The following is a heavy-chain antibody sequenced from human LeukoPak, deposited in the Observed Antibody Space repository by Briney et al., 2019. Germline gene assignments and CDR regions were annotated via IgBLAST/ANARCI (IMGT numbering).Heavy chain of an antibody. CDR3: ARVLGNYNSFDY. Sequence: GGSLRLSCAASGFTVSSNYMNWVRQAPGKGLEWVSIIYSSGNTYYADFVKGRFTISRDKSKNTVYLQMNSLRAEDTAVYYCARVLGNYNSFDYWGQGTLLTVSS. J-gene: IGHJ4*02. V-gene: IGHV3-66*01. CDR1: GFTVSSNY. CDR2: IYSSGNT. D-gene: IGHD1-1*01.